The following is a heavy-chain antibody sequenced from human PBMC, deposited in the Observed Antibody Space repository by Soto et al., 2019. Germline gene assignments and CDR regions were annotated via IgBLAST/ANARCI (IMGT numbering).Heavy chain of an antibody. CDR1: GGSISSGDYY. J-gene: IGHJ4*02. CDR2: IYYSGST. D-gene: IGHD3-22*01. Sequence: QVQLQESGPGLVKPSQTLSLTCTVSGGSISSGDYYWSWIRQPPGKGLEWIGYIYYSGSTYYNPSLNSVNTISVDSSKHQFSLLMSSVTAAATALYCCGSNYYDSRGTDYWGQGTLVTVSS. CDR3: GSNYYDSRGTDY. V-gene: IGHV4-30-4*01.